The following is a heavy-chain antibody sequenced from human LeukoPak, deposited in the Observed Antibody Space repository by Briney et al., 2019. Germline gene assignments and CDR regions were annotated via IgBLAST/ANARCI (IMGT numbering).Heavy chain of an antibody. D-gene: IGHD6-19*01. CDR3: ARGTLGAWGW. CDR1: GFTFSSYD. Sequence: GGSLRLSCAASGFTFSSYDMNWVRQAPGKGLEWVSSISSSSNYVHYADSVKGRFTISRDNAKNSLYLQMNSLRAEDTAVYFCARGTLGAWGWWGQGTLVTVSS. CDR2: ISSSSNYV. J-gene: IGHJ4*02. V-gene: IGHV3-21*01.